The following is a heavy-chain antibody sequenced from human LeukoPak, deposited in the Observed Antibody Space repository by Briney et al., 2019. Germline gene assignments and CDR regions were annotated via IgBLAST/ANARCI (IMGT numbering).Heavy chain of an antibody. CDR3: ARDLRVGAKPDLGSDY. V-gene: IGHV3-21*01. Sequence: PGGSLRLSCAASGFTFRSYNLNWVRQAPGKGLEWVSSISSSSSYIYYADSVKGRFTISRDNAKNSLYLQMNSLRSEDTAVSYCARDLRVGAKPDLGSDYWGQGTLVTVSS. CDR2: ISSSSSYI. J-gene: IGHJ4*02. D-gene: IGHD1-26*01. CDR1: GFTFRSYN.